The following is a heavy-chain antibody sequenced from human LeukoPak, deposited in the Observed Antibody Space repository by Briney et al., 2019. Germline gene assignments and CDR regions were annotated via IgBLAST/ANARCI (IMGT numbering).Heavy chain of an antibody. J-gene: IGHJ4*02. CDR3: ATGYSSTWYYFDY. CDR2: IYHSGST. D-gene: IGHD6-13*01. Sequence: PSEILSLTCTVSGDSISSYYWSWIRQPPGKGLEWIGYIYHSGSTNYNPSLESRVTISADTSKDQFSLKLASVTAADTAVYYCATGYSSTWYYFDYWGQGTLVTVSS. V-gene: IGHV4-59*01. CDR1: GDSISSYY.